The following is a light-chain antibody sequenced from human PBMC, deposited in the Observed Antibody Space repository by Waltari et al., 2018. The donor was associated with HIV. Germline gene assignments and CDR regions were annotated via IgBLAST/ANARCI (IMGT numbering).Light chain of an antibody. CDR1: TGVVTSGHY. CDR2: DTS. CDR3: FLSFSGARV. Sequence: QAVVTQEPSLTVSPGGTVTLTCGSSTGVVTSGHYPYWFQQKPGQAPRTLIHDTSSKHSCSPARFSDSLLGVKAALTVSGAQPEYLAVYYCFLSFSGARVFGGVTILTV. J-gene: IGLJ2*01. V-gene: IGLV7-46*01.